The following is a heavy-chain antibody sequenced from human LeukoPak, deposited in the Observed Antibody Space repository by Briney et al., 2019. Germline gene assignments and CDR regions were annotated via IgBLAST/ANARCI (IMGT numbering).Heavy chain of an antibody. CDR2: ISAYNGNT. D-gene: IGHD6-19*01. J-gene: IGHJ4*02. CDR3: ARASKSGWYYSIY. V-gene: IGHV1-18*01. CDR1: GYTFTSYG. Sequence: ASAKVSCKASGYTFTSYGISWVRRAPGQGLEWMGWISAYNGNTNYAQKLQGRVTMTTDTSTSTAYMELRSLRTDDTAVYYCARASKSGWYYSIYWGQGTLVTVSS.